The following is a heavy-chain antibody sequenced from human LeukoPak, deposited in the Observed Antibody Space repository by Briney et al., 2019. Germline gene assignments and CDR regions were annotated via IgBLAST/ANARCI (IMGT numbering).Heavy chain of an antibody. J-gene: IGHJ4*02. Sequence: GASVKVSCKASGGTFSSYAISWVRQAPGQGLEWMGGIIPIFGTANYAQKFQDRVTITADKSTSTAYMELSSLRSDDTAVYYCARGTSLRVLRYSDFLLDYWGQGTLVTVSS. V-gene: IGHV1-69*06. CDR2: IIPIFGTA. D-gene: IGHD3-9*01. CDR3: ARGTSLRVLRYSDFLLDY. CDR1: GGTFSSYA.